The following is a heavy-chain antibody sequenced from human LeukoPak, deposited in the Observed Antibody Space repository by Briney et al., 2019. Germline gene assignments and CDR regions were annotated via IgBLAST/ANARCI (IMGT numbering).Heavy chain of an antibody. Sequence: GGSLRLSCAASGFTFSSYAMSWVRQAPGKGLEWVSAISDSGGSTYHADSVKGRFTISRDNSKNTLFLQMNSLRVEDTAVYYCAKSGSGWYNWFDPWGQGTLVTVSS. CDR1: GFTFSSYA. J-gene: IGHJ5*02. CDR2: ISDSGGST. V-gene: IGHV3-23*01. CDR3: AKSGSGWYNWFDP. D-gene: IGHD6-19*01.